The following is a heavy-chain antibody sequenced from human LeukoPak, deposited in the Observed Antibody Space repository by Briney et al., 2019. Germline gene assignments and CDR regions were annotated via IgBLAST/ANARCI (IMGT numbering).Heavy chain of an antibody. CDR2: IRYDGSDK. V-gene: IGHV3-30*02. Sequence: GGSLRLSCAASGFIFSSYGMHWVRQAPGKGLEWVAFIRYDGSDKYYADSVKGRFTISRDNSKNTLYLQMNSLRVEDTAVYYSAKVVDNLDYWGQGTLVTVSS. D-gene: IGHD2-15*01. CDR1: GFIFSSYG. CDR3: AKVVDNLDY. J-gene: IGHJ4*02.